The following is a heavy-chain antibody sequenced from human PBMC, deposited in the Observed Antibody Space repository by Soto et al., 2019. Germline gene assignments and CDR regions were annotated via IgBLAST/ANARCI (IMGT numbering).Heavy chain of an antibody. V-gene: IGHV4-4*02. J-gene: IGHJ4*02. CDR3: ATCSGGSCYYFDY. Sequence: QVQLQESGPGLVKPSGTLSLTCAVSSGSISSSNWWSWVRQPPGKGLEWIGEIYHSGSTNYNPSLKSRVTISVDKSKNQSSLKLSSVTAADTAVYYCATCSGGSCYYFDYWGQGTLVTVSS. D-gene: IGHD2-15*01. CDR2: IYHSGST. CDR1: SGSISSSNW.